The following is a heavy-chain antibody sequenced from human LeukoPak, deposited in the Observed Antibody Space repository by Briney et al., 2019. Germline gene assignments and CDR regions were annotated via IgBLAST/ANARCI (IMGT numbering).Heavy chain of an antibody. CDR1: GFIFSSDS. J-gene: IGHJ6*03. V-gene: IGHV3-23*01. D-gene: IGHD3-22*01. CDR3: AKGGSGHYSYYYYYMDV. Sequence: GGSLRLSCATSGFIFSSDSMIWVRQAPGKGLEWVSTISGSGGNTYYADSVKGRFTISRDNSKNPLYLQMNSLKAEDTAVYYCAKGGSGHYSYYYYYMDVWGKGTTVTVSS. CDR2: ISGSGGNT.